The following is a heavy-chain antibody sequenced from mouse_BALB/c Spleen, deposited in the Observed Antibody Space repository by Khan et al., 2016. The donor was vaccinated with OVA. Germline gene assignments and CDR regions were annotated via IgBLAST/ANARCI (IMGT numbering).Heavy chain of an antibody. Sequence: VQLQQSGPSLVKPSQTLSLTCSVTGDSITSGYWNWIRKFPGNKLEYMGYISYSGNTYYNPSLKSRISIPPETSTNQYYLQLNSVTTEDTATYYCAYELRGFAYWGQGTLVTVSA. CDR1: GDSITSGY. J-gene: IGHJ3*01. D-gene: IGHD1-1*01. CDR3: AYELRGFAY. CDR2: ISYSGNT. V-gene: IGHV3-8*02.